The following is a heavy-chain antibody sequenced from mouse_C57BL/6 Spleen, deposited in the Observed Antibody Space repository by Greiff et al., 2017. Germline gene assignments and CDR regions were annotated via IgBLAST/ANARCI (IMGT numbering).Heavy chain of an antibody. V-gene: IGHV2-2*01. CDR3: ARNSNYDGSSFYWYFDV. CDR2: IWSGGST. Sequence: QVQLKESGPGLVQPSQSLSITCTVSGFSLTSYGVHWVRQSPGKGLEWLGVIWSGGSTDYNAAFISRLSISKDNSKSQVFFKMNSLQADDTAIYYCARNSNYDGSSFYWYFDVWGTGTTVTVSS. J-gene: IGHJ1*03. D-gene: IGHD1-1*01. CDR1: GFSLTSYG.